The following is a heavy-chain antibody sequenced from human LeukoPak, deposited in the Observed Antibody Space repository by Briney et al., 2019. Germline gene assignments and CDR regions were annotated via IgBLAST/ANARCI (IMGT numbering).Heavy chain of an antibody. J-gene: IGHJ4*02. CDR1: GFSLSSYW. CDR2: IKPDGSET. D-gene: IGHD2-21*01. CDR3: SRGTRIADC. V-gene: IGHV3-7*01. Sequence: GGSLRLSCAASGFSLSSYWMSWVRQAPGKGLEWVADIKPDGSETAYVDSVKGRFTTSRDNAKNSLYLQMNSLRADDTAMYFCSRGTRIADCWGRGTLVTVSS.